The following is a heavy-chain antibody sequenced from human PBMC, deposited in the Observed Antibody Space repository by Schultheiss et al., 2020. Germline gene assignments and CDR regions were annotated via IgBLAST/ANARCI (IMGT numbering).Heavy chain of an antibody. CDR3: ARDRRRSGYYDDDY. CDR2: ISSSGSTI. CDR1: GFTFSDYY. D-gene: IGHD3-22*01. Sequence: GGSLRLSCAASGFTFSDYYMSWIRQAPGKGLECVSYISSSGSTIYYADSVKGRFTISRDNAKNSLYLQMNSLRAEDTAVYYCARDRRRSGYYDDDYWGQGTLVTVSS. V-gene: IGHV3-11*01. J-gene: IGHJ4*02.